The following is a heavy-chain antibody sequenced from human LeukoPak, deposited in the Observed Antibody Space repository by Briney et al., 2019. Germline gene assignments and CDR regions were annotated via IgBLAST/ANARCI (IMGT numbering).Heavy chain of an antibody. Sequence: SETLSLTCTVSGGSISSYYWSWIRQPPGKGLEWIGYIYYSGSTNYNPSLKSRVTISVDTSRNQFSLKLSSVTAADTAVYYCARSIAAAGTDWFDPWGQGTLVTVSS. CDR3: ARSIAAAGTDWFDP. V-gene: IGHV4-59*08. J-gene: IGHJ5*02. CDR1: GGSISSYY. D-gene: IGHD6-13*01. CDR2: IYYSGST.